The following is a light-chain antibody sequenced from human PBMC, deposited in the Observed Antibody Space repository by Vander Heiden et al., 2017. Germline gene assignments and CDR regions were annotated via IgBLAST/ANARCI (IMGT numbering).Light chain of an antibody. CDR3: SAWDYSLSARV. J-gene: IGLJ3*02. CDR1: RPNIGSDY. V-gene: IGLV1-47*01. Sequence: QSVLTPTPSGSGTTGQRVNTSCSGSRPNIGSDYVFWYQQLPGPAPTLLIYRNHQRPPGVPVRFSVSKSGTSASLAISGLRSEAVADYYCSAWDYSLSARVFGGGTKLTVL. CDR2: RNH.